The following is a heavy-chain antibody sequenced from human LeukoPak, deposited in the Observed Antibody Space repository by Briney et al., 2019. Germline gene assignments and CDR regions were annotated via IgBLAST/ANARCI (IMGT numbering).Heavy chain of an antibody. CDR1: GFIFDDHG. J-gene: IGHJ6*03. CDR3: ARVQLVDYYYYSYMDV. CDR2: INWNGGST. Sequence: PGGSLRLSCAAFGFIFDDHGMSWVRQAPGKGLEWVSGINWNGGSTGYADSVKGRFTISRDNAKNSLYLQMNSLRAEDTALYYCARVQLVDYYYYSYMDVWGKGTTVTVSS. D-gene: IGHD6-6*01. V-gene: IGHV3-20*04.